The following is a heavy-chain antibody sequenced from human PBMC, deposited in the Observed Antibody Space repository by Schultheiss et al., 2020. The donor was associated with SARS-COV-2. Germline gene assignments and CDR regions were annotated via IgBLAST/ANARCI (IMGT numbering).Heavy chain of an antibody. CDR1: GYSISSGYY. CDR3: ARADSNYVYYYYYMDV. D-gene: IGHD4-11*01. Sequence: SETLSLTCAVSGYSISSGYYWGWIRQPPGKGLEWIGSIYHSGSTYYNPSLKSRVTISVDTSKNQLSLKLSSVTAADTAVYYCARADSNYVYYYYYMDVWGKGTTVTVSS. V-gene: IGHV4-38-2*01. J-gene: IGHJ6*03. CDR2: IYHSGST.